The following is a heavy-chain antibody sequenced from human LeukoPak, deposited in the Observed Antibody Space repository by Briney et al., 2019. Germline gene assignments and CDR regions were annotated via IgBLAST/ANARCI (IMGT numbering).Heavy chain of an antibody. Sequence: EASVKVSCKASGYTFTSYYMHWVRQAPGQGLEWMGIINPSGGSTSYAQKFQGRVTMTRDTSTSTVYMELSSLRSEDTAVYYCARGFGYGDYVRPWSFDYWGQGTLVTVSS. D-gene: IGHD4-17*01. CDR3: ARGFGYGDYVRPWSFDY. J-gene: IGHJ4*02. CDR1: GYTFTSYY. V-gene: IGHV1-46*01. CDR2: INPSGGST.